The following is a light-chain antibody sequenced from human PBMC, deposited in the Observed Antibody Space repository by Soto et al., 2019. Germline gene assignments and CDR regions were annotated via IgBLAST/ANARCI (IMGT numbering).Light chain of an antibody. CDR3: QQYNNWPPSII. CDR1: ESVSSN. J-gene: IGKJ5*01. CDR2: GAS. V-gene: IGKV3-15*01. Sequence: VMTQSPATLSVSPGERATLSCRASESVSSNLAWYQQRPGQALRLLIYGASTRATDTPVRFRGSGSGTEFTLTISSLQSEDFAVYYCQQYNNWPPSIIFGQGTRLEIK.